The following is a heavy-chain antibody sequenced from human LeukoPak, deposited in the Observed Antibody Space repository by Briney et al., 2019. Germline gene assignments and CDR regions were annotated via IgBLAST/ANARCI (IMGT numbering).Heavy chain of an antibody. D-gene: IGHD1-14*01. V-gene: IGHV3-30*03. Sequence: GGSLRLSCAASGFTVSRNYMSWVRQAPGKGLEWVAVISYDGSNKYYADSVKGRFTISRDNSKNTLYLQMNSLRAEDTAVYYCASNFRQTGWFDPWGQGTLVTVSS. CDR1: GFTVSRNY. CDR3: ASNFRQTGWFDP. J-gene: IGHJ5*02. CDR2: ISYDGSNK.